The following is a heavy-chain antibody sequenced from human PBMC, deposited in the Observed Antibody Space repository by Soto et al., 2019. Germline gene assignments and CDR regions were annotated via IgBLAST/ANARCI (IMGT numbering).Heavy chain of an antibody. J-gene: IGHJ1*01. CDR3: ANTVGGGSYFFQH. Sequence: EVQLLESGGGLVQPGGSLRLSCAASGFTFSSYAMSWVRQAPGKGLEWVSAISGSGGSTYYADSVKGRFTISRDNSKNTLYLQMNSLRAEDTAVYYCANTVGGGSYFFQHWGQGTLVTVSS. V-gene: IGHV3-23*01. CDR2: ISGSGGST. CDR1: GFTFSSYA. D-gene: IGHD1-26*01.